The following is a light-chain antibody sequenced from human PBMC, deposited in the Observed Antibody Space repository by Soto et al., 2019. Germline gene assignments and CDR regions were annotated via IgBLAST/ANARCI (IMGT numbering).Light chain of an antibody. CDR1: SSDVGTYNR. CDR3: TSYTPSSAYV. V-gene: IGLV2-18*02. CDR2: EVT. Sequence: QSALTQPPSVSGSPGQSVTISCTGTSSDVGTYNRVSWYHQPPGTAPKLVISEVTNRPSGVPERFSGSKSGNTASLTISGVQAEDEGDYYCTSYTPSSAYVFGTGTKLTVL. J-gene: IGLJ1*01.